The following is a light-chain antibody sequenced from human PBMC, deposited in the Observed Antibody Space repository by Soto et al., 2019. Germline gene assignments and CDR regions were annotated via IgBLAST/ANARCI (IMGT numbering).Light chain of an antibody. Sequence: DIQMTQSPSTLSASVGDRVTITCRASQSISRWLAWYQQKPGKAPKVLIFDASSLESGVPSRFSGSGSGTEFTLTIHRLQPDDSATYSCQQYNTPATLGPGTTREIK. J-gene: IGKJ2*01. CDR3: QQYNTPAT. V-gene: IGKV1-5*01. CDR2: DAS. CDR1: QSISRW.